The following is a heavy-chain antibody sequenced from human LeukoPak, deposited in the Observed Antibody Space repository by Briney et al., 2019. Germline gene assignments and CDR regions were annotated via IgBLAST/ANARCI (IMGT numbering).Heavy chain of an antibody. J-gene: IGHJ5*02. D-gene: IGHD6-19*01. V-gene: IGHV4-59*04. CDR2: IYYSGST. CDR3: ARQQWLTNWFDP. CDR1: GGSISSYY. Sequence: SETLSLTCTVSGGSISSYYWSWIRQPPGKGLEWIGYIYYSGSTYYNPSLKSRVTISVDTSKNQFSLKLSSVTAADTAVYYCARQQWLTNWFDPWGQGTLVTVSS.